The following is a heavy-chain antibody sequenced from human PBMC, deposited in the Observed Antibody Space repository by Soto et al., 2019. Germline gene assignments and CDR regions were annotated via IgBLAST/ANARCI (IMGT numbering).Heavy chain of an antibody. CDR2: FDPEDGET. V-gene: IGHV1-24*01. J-gene: IGHJ3*02. CDR3: ATVGRPIVVVVAARVDDAFDI. Sequence: ASVKVSCKVSGYTLTELSMHWVRQAPGKGLGWMGGFDPEDGETIYAQKFQGRVTMTEDTSTDAAYMELSSLRSEDTAVYYCATVGRPIVVVVAARVDDAFDIWGQGTMVTVSS. D-gene: IGHD2-15*01. CDR1: GYTLTELS.